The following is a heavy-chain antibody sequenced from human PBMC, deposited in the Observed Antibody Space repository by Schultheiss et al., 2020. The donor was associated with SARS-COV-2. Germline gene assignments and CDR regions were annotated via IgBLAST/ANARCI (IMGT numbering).Heavy chain of an antibody. Sequence: GESLKISCAASGFTFSDYYMSWIRQAPGKGLEWVSSISSSSSYIYYADSVKGRFTISRDNSKNTLYLQMNSLRAEDTAVYYCAKGLPMTGAFDIWGQGTMVTVSS. D-gene: IGHD1-14*01. CDR1: GFTFSDYY. J-gene: IGHJ3*02. CDR3: AKGLPMTGAFDI. CDR2: ISSSSSYI. V-gene: IGHV3-11*06.